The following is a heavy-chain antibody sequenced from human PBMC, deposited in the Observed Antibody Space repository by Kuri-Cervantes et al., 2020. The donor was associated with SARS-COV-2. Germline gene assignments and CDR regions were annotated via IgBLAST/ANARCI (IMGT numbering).Heavy chain of an antibody. J-gene: IGHJ4*02. CDR2: IIPIFGTA. V-gene: IGHV1-69*13. D-gene: IGHD6-13*01. Sequence: SVKVSCKASGYTFTSYDISWVRQAPGQGLEWMGGIIPIFGTANYAQKFQGRVTITADESTSTAYMELSSLRAEDTAVYYCALAAAYWGQGTLVTVSS. CDR3: ALAAAY. CDR1: GYTFTSYD.